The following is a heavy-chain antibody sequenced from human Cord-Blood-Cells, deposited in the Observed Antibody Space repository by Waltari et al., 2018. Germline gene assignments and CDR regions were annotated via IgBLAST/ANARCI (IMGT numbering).Heavy chain of an antibody. J-gene: IGHJ6*02. CDR1: GYTFTGYY. D-gene: IGHD1-7*01. Sequence: CKASGYTFTGYYMHWVRQAPGQGLEWMGWINPNSGGTNYAQKFQGWVTMTRDTSISTAYMELSRLRSDDTAVYYCARESATGTTSPYYGMDVWGQGTTVTVSS. CDR2: INPNSGGT. CDR3: ARESATGTTSPYYGMDV. V-gene: IGHV1-2*04.